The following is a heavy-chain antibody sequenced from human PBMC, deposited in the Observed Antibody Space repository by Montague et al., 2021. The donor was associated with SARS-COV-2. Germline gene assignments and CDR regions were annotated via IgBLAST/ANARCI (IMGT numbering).Heavy chain of an antibody. CDR1: GDTVSSNSDT. V-gene: IGHV6-1*01. CDR2: IYYRSRSHN. D-gene: IGHD1-26*01. Sequence: CAISGDTVSSNSDTRHCIRKSPSRGLEWLRRIYYRSRSHNDYAVSVRSRIIINPDPSTNQFSLQLSSVTHEGTTVYFCARERWAVGISFDSWGQGTLVTDPS. J-gene: IGHJ4*02. CDR3: ARERWAVGISFDS.